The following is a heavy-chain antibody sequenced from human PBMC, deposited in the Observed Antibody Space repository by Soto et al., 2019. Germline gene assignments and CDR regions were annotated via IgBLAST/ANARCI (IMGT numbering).Heavy chain of an antibody. CDR2: IYPGDHET. Sequence: GESLKICWQGAGYTFSNFWIGWVRQLPGKGLEWMGIIYPGDHETRYSPSFHGKVTISADKSINTAYLQWNSLEASDTAFYFCARSPRSSPYFDYWGQGALVTVSS. D-gene: IGHD6-13*01. V-gene: IGHV5-51*01. CDR1: GYTFSNFW. CDR3: ARSPRSSPYFDY. J-gene: IGHJ4*02.